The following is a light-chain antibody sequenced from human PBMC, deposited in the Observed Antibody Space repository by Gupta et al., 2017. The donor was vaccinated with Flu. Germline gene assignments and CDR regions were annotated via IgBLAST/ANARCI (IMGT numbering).Light chain of an antibody. V-gene: IGKV1-39*01. CDR3: QQSYNNLT. CDR1: RSISNY. CDR2: AAS. J-gene: IGKJ3*01. Sequence: ASIGDRVTITCRASRSISNYLNWYQQQSGKAPKLLIYAASTLHSGVPSRFSGSGSGTDFTLTISSLQPEDFATYYCQQSYNNLTFGPGTKVDIK.